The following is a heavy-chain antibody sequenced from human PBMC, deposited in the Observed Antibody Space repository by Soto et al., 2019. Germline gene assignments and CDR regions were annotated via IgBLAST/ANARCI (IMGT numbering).Heavy chain of an antibody. CDR1: GFTFSSYS. V-gene: IGHV3-48*01. Sequence: PGGSLRLSCAASGFTFSSYSMNWVRQAPGKGLEWVSYISSSSSTIYYADSVKGRFTISRDNAKNSLYLQMNSLRAEDTAVYYCARDWISGLDYSAYNWFDPWGQGTLVTVSS. D-gene: IGHD3-10*01. CDR2: ISSSSSTI. J-gene: IGHJ5*02. CDR3: ARDWISGLDYSAYNWFDP.